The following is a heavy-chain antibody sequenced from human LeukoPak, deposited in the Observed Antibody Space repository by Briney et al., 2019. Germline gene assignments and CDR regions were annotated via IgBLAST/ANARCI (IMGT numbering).Heavy chain of an antibody. CDR1: GYTLTELS. CDR3: ATDPAGGNPSYYFDY. D-gene: IGHD1-14*01. Sequence: ASVKVSCKVSGYTLTELSMHWVRQAPGKGLEWMGGFDPEDGETIYAQKFQGRVTMTEDTSTDTAYMELSSLRSEDTAVYYCATDPAGGNPSYYFDYSGQGTPVTVSS. CDR2: FDPEDGET. J-gene: IGHJ4*02. V-gene: IGHV1-24*01.